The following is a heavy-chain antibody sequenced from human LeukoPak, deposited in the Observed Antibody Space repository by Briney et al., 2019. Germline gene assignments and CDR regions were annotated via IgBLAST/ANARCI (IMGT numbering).Heavy chain of an antibody. CDR1: GFTFSSYG. V-gene: IGHV3-23*01. J-gene: IGHJ4*02. CDR2: ISGSGGST. D-gene: IGHD3-10*01. CDR3: AKDDAWLRFGE. Sequence: GGSLRLSCAASGFTFSSYGMSWVLQAPGKGLEWVSAISGSGGSTYYADSVKGRFTISRDNSKNTLYLEVISLTAEDTAVYYCAKDDAWLRFGEWSQGTLVTVSS.